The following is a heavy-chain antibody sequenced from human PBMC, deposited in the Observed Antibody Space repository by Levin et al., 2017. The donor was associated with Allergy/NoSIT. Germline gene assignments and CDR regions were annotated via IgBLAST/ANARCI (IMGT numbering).Heavy chain of an antibody. D-gene: IGHD2-2*01. CDR3: ARSPDCTTTRCFSLFDY. Sequence: SETLSLTCTVSGASVSGADYYWSWIRQPPGKGLEWVGYIYHNGITFYSPSLKSRLTISLDTSKNHFSLNLNSVTAADTAVYYCARSPDCTTTRCFSLFDYWGQGALVTVSS. CDR2: IYHNGIT. J-gene: IGHJ4*02. CDR1: GASVSGADYY. V-gene: IGHV4-30-4*01.